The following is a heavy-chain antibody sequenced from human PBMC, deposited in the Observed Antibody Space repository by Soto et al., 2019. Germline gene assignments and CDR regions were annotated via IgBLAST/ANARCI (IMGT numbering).Heavy chain of an antibody. Sequence: PSETLSLTCAVYGGSFSGYYWSWIRQPPGKGLEWIGEINHSGSTNYNPSLKSRVTISVDTSKNQFSLKLSSVTAADTAVYYCARVLGYCSGGSCYWFDPWGQGTLVTVSS. D-gene: IGHD2-15*01. J-gene: IGHJ5*02. CDR3: ARVLGYCSGGSCYWFDP. CDR2: INHSGST. CDR1: GGSFSGYY. V-gene: IGHV4-34*01.